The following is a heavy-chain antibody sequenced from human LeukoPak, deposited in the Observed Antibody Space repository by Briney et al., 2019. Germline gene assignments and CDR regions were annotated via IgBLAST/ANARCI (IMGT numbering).Heavy chain of an antibody. J-gene: IGHJ4*02. D-gene: IGHD3-10*01. CDR3: ARGGAFGSGSYYSPIFDY. CDR1: GGSISSSSYY. V-gene: IGHV4-39*07. CDR2: IYYSGST. Sequence: SETLSLTCTVSGGSISSSSYYWGWIRQPPGKGLEWIGSIYYSGSTYYNPSLKSRVTISVDTSKNQFSLKLSSVTAADTAVYYCARGGAFGSGSYYSPIFDYWGQGTLVTVSS.